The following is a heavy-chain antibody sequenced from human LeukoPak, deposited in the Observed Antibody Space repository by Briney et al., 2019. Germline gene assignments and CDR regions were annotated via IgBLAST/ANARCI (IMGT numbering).Heavy chain of an antibody. Sequence: GGSLRLSCAASGFTFSSYGMHWVRQAPGKGLEWVAVISYDGSNKYYADSVKGRFTISRDNSKNTLYLQMNSLRAEDTAVYYCAKVAVVDIAVAGPFDYWGQGTLVTVSS. CDR1: GFTFSSYG. V-gene: IGHV3-30*18. CDR2: ISYDGSNK. CDR3: AKVAVVDIAVAGPFDY. D-gene: IGHD6-19*01. J-gene: IGHJ4*02.